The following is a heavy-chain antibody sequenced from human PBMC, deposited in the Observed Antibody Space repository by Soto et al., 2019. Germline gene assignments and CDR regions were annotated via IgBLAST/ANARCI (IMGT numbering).Heavy chain of an antibody. J-gene: IGHJ5*02. CDR3: ATRITVFGLLIPPFDP. CDR2: INHTGGT. CDR1: GGAINGYY. Sequence: XTLSLPCAVYGGAINGYYWNWIRQPPGKGLEWIGEINHTGGTHYTPSLKSRVTMSVETSKNKFSLRLSSVTAAETAIYYCATRITVFGLLIPPFDPWGQGTQGTVSS. D-gene: IGHD3-3*01. V-gene: IGHV4-34*01.